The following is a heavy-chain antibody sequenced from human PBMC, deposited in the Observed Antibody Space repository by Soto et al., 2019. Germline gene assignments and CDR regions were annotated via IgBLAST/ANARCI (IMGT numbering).Heavy chain of an antibody. D-gene: IGHD2-15*01. CDR3: ARESGGSTATLDYYYFYMDV. CDR2: INPNGGVT. J-gene: IGHJ6*03. V-gene: IGHV1-2*04. CDR1: GDSFNDYY. Sequence: QVQLVQSGAEVRKPGASVTVSCRSSGDSFNDYYIHWVRQAPGQGFEWMGWINPNGGVTKYAQKFQGWVSTTRDTSIRTVYMKLSRLRSDDTAVYYRARESGGSTATLDYYYFYMDVWGTGTTVTVSS.